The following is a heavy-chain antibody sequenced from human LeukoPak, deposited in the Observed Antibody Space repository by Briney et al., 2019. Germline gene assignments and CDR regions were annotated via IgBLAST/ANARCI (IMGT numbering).Heavy chain of an antibody. D-gene: IGHD1-26*01. J-gene: IGHJ4*02. CDR3: AKDFTPDCIWDIDY. V-gene: IGHV3-23*03. Sequence: GGSLRLSCVASGFTFSKYHMSWVRQAPGKGLEWVSGIYGGGSGSTFYAESVKGRFTISVENSKNTLYLQMNSLRDEDTAIYYCAKDFTPDCIWDIDYWGRGTLITVSS. CDR2: IYGGGSGST. CDR1: GFTFSKYH.